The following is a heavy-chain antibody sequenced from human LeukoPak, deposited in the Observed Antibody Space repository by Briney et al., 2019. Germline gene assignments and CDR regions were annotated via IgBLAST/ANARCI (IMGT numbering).Heavy chain of an antibody. J-gene: IGHJ4*02. V-gene: IGHV3-30*02. CDR1: GFTFSTYG. CDR3: TKVMEQQLVSTDY. Sequence: PGGSLRLSCAASGFTFSTYGMHWVRQAPGKGLEWVAFIRYDGSNENYTDSVKGRFTIPRDNSKNTVYLQMNSLRTEDTAIYYCTKVMEQQLVSTDYWGQGTLVTVSS. CDR2: IRYDGSNE. D-gene: IGHD6-6*01.